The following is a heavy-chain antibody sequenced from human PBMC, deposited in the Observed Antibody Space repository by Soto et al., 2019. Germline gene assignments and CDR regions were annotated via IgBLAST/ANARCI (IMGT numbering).Heavy chain of an antibody. Sequence: QVQLVQSGAEVKKPGSSVQVSCKASGGTFSSYAISWVRQAPGQGPEWMGGIIPIFGTANYAQKFHGRVTITADKSTSTAYMELSSLRSEYSAVYYCASNSGYDSYGMDVWGQGTTVTVSS. V-gene: IGHV1-69*06. J-gene: IGHJ6*02. CDR3: ASNSGYDSYGMDV. D-gene: IGHD5-12*01. CDR1: GGTFSSYA. CDR2: IIPIFGTA.